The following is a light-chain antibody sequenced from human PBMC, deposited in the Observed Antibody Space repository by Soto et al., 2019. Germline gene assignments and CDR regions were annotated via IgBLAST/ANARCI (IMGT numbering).Light chain of an antibody. CDR1: QSVSSY. CDR2: GAS. J-gene: IGKJ1*01. Sequence: EIVLTQSPGTLSLSPGERATLSCRASQSVSSYLAWYQQKPGQAPRLLIYGASSRATGIPDRFSSSGSGTDFTLTISRLEPEDFAVYYCQQYGNSWTFGQGTKVEIK. CDR3: QQYGNSWT. V-gene: IGKV3-20*01.